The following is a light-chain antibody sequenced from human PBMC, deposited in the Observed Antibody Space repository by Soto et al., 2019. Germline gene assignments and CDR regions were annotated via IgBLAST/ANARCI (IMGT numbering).Light chain of an antibody. Sequence: EIVLTQSPGTLSLSPGERATLSCRASQSVYKNFLAWYQQKPGQAPRLLINGASNRATGIPDRFSGSGSGTEFALTIDRLEPEDFAVYFCQQYVSSPPTFGGGTKVAIK. J-gene: IGKJ4*01. V-gene: IGKV3-20*01. CDR2: GAS. CDR1: QSVYKNF. CDR3: QQYVSSPPT.